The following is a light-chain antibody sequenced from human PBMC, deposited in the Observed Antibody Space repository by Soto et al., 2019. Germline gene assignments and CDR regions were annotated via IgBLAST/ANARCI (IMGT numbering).Light chain of an antibody. CDR1: QSISRY. CDR3: LESSSALT. J-gene: IGKJ5*01. CDR2: LAS. Sequence: DIQMTQSPSYMVASVGDRITITSRASQSISRYLSWYQQKPGKAPKLLIYLASSLQSGVPSRFSGSGSGTDFTLTISSPQPEDLATYYCLESSSALTVGKGTRLEIK. V-gene: IGKV1-39*01.